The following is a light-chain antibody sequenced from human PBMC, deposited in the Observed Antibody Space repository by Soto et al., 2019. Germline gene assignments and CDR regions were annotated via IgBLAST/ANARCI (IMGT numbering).Light chain of an antibody. CDR1: QGISSY. V-gene: IGKV1-9*01. CDR3: QELPGYPRT. J-gene: IGKJ1*01. CDR2: SAS. Sequence: DIQLTQSPSFLSASVGDRVTITCRASQGISSYLAWYQQKPGKAPNLLIYSASTLQGGVPSRFSGSGYGTDFDLAISGWQPEDVETCYTQELPGYPRTFGQGTKVEIK.